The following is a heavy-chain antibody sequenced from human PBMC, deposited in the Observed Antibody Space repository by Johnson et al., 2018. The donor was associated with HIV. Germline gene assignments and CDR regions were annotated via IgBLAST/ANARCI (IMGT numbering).Heavy chain of an antibody. D-gene: IGHD6-6*01. CDR1: GFTFSSYA. CDR2: ISYDGSNT. J-gene: IGHJ3*02. V-gene: IGHV3-30*04. Sequence: QVQLVESGGGVVQPGRSLRLSCAASGFTFSSYAMHWVRQAPGKGLEGVAVISYDGSNTYYADSVKGRFTISRDNSKNTLYLQMNSLRAEDTAVYYCARDAGSSSSWGAFDIWGQGTMVTVSS. CDR3: ARDAGSSSSWGAFDI.